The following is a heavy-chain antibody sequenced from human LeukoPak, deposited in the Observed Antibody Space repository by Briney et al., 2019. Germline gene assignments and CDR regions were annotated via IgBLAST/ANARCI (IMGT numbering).Heavy chain of an antibody. Sequence: SETLSLTCTVSGGSISSGSYYWGWIRQPPGKGLEWIGTIYYSGATYYNPSLESRVSMSIDKSKNQLSLKLSSVTAADTATYYCTRESGAFSPFGFWGQGTLVTVSS. J-gene: IGHJ4*02. V-gene: IGHV4-39*07. D-gene: IGHD1-26*01. CDR2: IYYSGAT. CDR1: GGSISSGSYY. CDR3: TRESGAFSPFGF.